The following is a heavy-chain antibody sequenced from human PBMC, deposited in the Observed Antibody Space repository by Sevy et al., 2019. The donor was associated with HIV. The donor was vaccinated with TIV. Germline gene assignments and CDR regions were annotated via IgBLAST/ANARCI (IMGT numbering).Heavy chain of an antibody. D-gene: IGHD5-18*01. CDR3: ARGKSGYGYALNY. V-gene: IGHV3-66*01. CDR1: GFSVNSNY. J-gene: IGHJ4*02. CDR2: IYSDETT. Sequence: GGSLRLSCAASGFSVNSNYMTWVRQAPGKGLEGVSVIYSDETTYHADSVKDRFTISRDNSKNMLYLQMGSLGAEDTAIYYCARGKSGYGYALNYWGQGTLVTVSS.